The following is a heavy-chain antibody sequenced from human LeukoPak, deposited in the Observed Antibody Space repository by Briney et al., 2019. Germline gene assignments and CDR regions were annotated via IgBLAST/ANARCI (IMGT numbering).Heavy chain of an antibody. V-gene: IGHV3-23*01. Sequence: GGSLRLSCAASGFTFSSYAMSWVRQAPGKGLEWVSAISGSGGSTYYADSVKGRFTISRDNAKNSLYLQMNSLRAEDTAIYYCTRVGYIDEGIDYWGQGTLVTVSS. CDR3: TRVGYIDEGIDY. D-gene: IGHD5-24*01. J-gene: IGHJ4*02. CDR1: GFTFSSYA. CDR2: ISGSGGST.